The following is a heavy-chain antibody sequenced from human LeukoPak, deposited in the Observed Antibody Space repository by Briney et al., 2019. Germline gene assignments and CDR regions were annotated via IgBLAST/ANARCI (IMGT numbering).Heavy chain of an antibody. Sequence: PSETLSLTCTVSGGSISSSSYYWGWIRQPPGKGLEWIGSIYYSGSTYYNPSLKSRVIVSSDMSKNQFSLMLNSVTAADTAVYYCARDLGFGYFDYCGQGTLVTVSS. CDR3: ARDLGFGYFDY. CDR2: IYYSGST. V-gene: IGHV4-39*07. J-gene: IGHJ4*02. D-gene: IGHD3-16*01. CDR1: GGSISSSSYY.